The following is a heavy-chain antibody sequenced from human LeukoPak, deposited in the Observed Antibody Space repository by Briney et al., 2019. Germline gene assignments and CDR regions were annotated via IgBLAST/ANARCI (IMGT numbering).Heavy chain of an antibody. Sequence: GGSLKLSCEASGFTFSSYWMHWVRQIPGKGLEWVAFIRYDGSNKYYADSVKGRFTISRDNSKNTLYLQMNSLRAEDTAVYYCAKDRITMIVVVQANVDYWGQGTLVTVSS. CDR2: IRYDGSNK. D-gene: IGHD3-22*01. CDR3: AKDRITMIVVVQANVDY. J-gene: IGHJ4*02. CDR1: GFTFSSYW. V-gene: IGHV3-30*02.